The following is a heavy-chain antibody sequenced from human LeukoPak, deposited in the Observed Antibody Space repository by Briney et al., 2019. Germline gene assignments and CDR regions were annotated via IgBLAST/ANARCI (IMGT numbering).Heavy chain of an antibody. Sequence: GGSLRLSCAASGFTFSSYAMSWVRQAPGKGLEWVSAISGSGGSTYYADSVKGRFTISRDNAKNSLYLQMNSLRAEDTAVYYCARDRYSYGKYYFDYWGQGTLVTVSS. V-gene: IGHV3-23*01. CDR2: ISGSGGST. CDR1: GFTFSSYA. D-gene: IGHD5-18*01. J-gene: IGHJ4*02. CDR3: ARDRYSYGKYYFDY.